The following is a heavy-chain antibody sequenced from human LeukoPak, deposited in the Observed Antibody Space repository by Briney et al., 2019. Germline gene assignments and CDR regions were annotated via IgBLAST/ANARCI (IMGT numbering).Heavy chain of an antibody. CDR2: IKKDGSEK. Sequence: PGGSLRLSCAASGFTFSSYWMSWVRQAPGKGLEWVANIKKDGSEKYYVDSVKGRFTISRDNAKNSLYLQMNSLRAEDTAVYYCARAGNYYYYYYMDVWGKGTTVTISS. CDR3: ARAGNYYYYYYMDV. CDR1: GFTFSSYW. J-gene: IGHJ6*03. V-gene: IGHV3-7*01.